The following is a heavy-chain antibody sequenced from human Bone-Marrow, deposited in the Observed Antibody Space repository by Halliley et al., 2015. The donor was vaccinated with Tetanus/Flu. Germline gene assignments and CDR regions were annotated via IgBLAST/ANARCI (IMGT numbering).Heavy chain of an antibody. J-gene: IGHJ4*02. D-gene: IGHD1-7*01. CDR1: RFTFSNYW. CDR2: IKQDGSEK. CDR3: ARGSDGNYLFGFDY. V-gene: IGHV3-7*01. Sequence: SLRLSCAASRFTFSNYWMSWVRQAPGKGLEWEANIKQDGSEKYYVDSVKGRFTISRDNAKNSLYLQMSSLRAEDTAVYYCARGSDGNYLFGFDYWGQGTLVTVSS.